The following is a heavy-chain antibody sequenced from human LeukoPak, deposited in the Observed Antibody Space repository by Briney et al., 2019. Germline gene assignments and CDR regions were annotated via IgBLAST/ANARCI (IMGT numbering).Heavy chain of an antibody. J-gene: IGHJ6*02. D-gene: IGHD2-2*01. CDR1: GGSISSGGYY. V-gene: IGHV4-31*03. Sequence: SETLSLTCTVSGGSISSGGYYWSWIRQHPGKGLEWIGYIYYSGSTYYNPSLKSRVTISVDTSKNQFSLKLSSVTAADTAVYYCAREGCSSTSCCIAGYYYGMDVWGQGTTVTVSS. CDR3: AREGCSSTSCCIAGYYYGMDV. CDR2: IYYSGST.